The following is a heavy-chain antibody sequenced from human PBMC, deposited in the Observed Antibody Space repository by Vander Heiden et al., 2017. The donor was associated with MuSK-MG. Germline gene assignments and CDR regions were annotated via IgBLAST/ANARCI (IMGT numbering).Heavy chain of an antibody. D-gene: IGHD2-8*02. V-gene: IGHV3-15*01. CDR2: IKSKTDGGTE. CDR3: ATMTAGNTGPIY. Sequence: DVQLVASGGGLVKPGGSHRISCVGSGFTFRNGWMSCVRQAPGKGLEWVGHIKSKTDGGTEDDATPVKGRFSISRDDAKDTLYLQMKRLRPEDTAIYYCATMTAGNTGPIYWGQGSLVPV. J-gene: IGHJ4*02. CDR1: GFTFRNGW.